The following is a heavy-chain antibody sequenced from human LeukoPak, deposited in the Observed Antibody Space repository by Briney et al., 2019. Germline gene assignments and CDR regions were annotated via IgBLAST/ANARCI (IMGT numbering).Heavy chain of an antibody. CDR2: ISYDGSNK. D-gene: IGHD3-22*01. CDR1: GFTFSSYS. J-gene: IGHJ3*02. CDR3: ARGGGGYYDAFDI. Sequence: GGSLRLSCAASGFTFSSYSMNWVRQAPGKGLEWVAVISYDGSNKYYADSVKGRFTISRDNSKNTLYLQMNSLRAEDTAVYYCARGGGGYYDAFDIWGQGTMVTVSS. V-gene: IGHV3-30*03.